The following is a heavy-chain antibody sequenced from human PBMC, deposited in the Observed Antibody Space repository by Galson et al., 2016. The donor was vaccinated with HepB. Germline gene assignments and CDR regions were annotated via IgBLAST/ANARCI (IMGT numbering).Heavy chain of an antibody. CDR3: ARAVHGSGSYWDK. CDR2: ISYDGSYE. Sequence: SLRLSCAASGFTFSSYATHWVRQAPGKGLEWVAVISYDGSYESYAGAVKGRSTISRDNFKNTLYLHLNSLRAEEAAVYYCARAVHGSGSYWDKWGQGTQSPSPQ. D-gene: IGHD3-10*01. CDR1: GFTFSSYA. V-gene: IGHV3-30*04. J-gene: IGHJ4*02.